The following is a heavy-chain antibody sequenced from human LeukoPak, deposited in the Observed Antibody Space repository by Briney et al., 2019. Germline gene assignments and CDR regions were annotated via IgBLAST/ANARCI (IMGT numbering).Heavy chain of an antibody. D-gene: IGHD3-10*01. Sequence: SETPSLTCTVSGGSISSYYWSWIRQPPGKGLEWVGHIYYLGSTNYNPSLKSRVTISIDTSKNYFSLKLNSVIAADTAVYYCARDRPGSYWYFDLWGRGTLVTVSS. CDR2: IYYLGST. J-gene: IGHJ2*01. V-gene: IGHV4-59*01. CDR1: GGSISSYY. CDR3: ARDRPGSYWYFDL.